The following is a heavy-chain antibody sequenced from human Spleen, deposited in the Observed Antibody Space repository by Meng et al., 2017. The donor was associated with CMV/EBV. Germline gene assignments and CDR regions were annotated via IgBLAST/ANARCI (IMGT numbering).Heavy chain of an antibody. D-gene: IGHD2-2*01. CDR2: INYRETT. Sequence: AVYGVSLNGYYWSWIRQPPGKGLEWIGEINYRETTNYNPSLKSRVTISLNSSKNQFSLNLKSVTAADTAVYCCARAYCSSTNCPEAYWGQGTLVTVSS. V-gene: IGHV4-34*01. CDR1: GVSLNGYY. CDR3: ARAYCSSTNCPEAY. J-gene: IGHJ4*02.